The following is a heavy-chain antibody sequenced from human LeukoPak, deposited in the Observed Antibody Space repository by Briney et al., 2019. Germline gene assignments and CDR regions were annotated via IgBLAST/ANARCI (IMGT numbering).Heavy chain of an antibody. CDR3: ARVMPSGWYDY. CDR1: GGSVSSGSYY. D-gene: IGHD6-19*01. J-gene: IGHJ4*02. Sequence: SETLSLTCTVSGGSVSSGSYYWSWIRQPPGKGLKWIGYIYYSGSTNYNPSLKSRVTISVDTSKNQFSLKLSSVTAADTAVYYCARVMPSGWYDYWGQGTLVTVSS. V-gene: IGHV4-61*01. CDR2: IYYSGST.